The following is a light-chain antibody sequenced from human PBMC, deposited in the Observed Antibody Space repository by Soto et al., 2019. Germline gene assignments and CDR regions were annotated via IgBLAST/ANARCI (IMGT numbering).Light chain of an antibody. Sequence: ETVLTQSPATLSLSPGERATLSCRASQSISRDLAWYQQKPGQPPRLLICDVSNRATGVPARFSGSGSGTDFIFTISSLEPEDFAVYYCQQRNNWPLTFGQGTK. CDR1: QSISRD. CDR2: DVS. J-gene: IGKJ1*01. V-gene: IGKV3-11*01. CDR3: QQRNNWPLT.